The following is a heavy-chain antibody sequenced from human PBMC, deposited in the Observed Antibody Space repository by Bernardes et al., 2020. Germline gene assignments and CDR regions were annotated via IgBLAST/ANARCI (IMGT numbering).Heavy chain of an antibody. CDR2: ISSSSSYI. J-gene: IGHJ4*02. Sequence: GSLRLSCAASGFTFSSYSMNWVRQAPGKGLEWVSSISSSSSYIYYADSVKGRFTISRDNAKNSLYLQMNSLRAEDTAVYYCARVWTGAHFDYWGQGTLVTVSS. CDR1: GFTFSSYS. D-gene: IGHD1-26*01. CDR3: ARVWTGAHFDY. V-gene: IGHV3-21*01.